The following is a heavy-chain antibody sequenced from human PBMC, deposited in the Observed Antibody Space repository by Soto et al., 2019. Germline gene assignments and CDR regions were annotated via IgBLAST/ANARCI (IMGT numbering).Heavy chain of an antibody. Sequence: SETLSLTCTVSGGSIRSSYWSWIRQPPGRGLEWIGYIHHTGSTNSNPSLKSRVTISADTSKNQFSLKSDSETAADTAVYYCARDVSGGSSWYYFDSLGQGTLVAVSS. CDR1: GGSIRSSY. J-gene: IGHJ4*02. D-gene: IGHD6-13*01. CDR2: IHHTGST. CDR3: ARDVSGGSSWYYFDS. V-gene: IGHV4-59*01.